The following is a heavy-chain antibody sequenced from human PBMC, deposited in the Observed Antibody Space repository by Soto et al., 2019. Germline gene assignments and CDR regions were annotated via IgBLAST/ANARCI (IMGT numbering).Heavy chain of an antibody. V-gene: IGHV3-30-3*01. Sequence: QVQLVESGGGVVQPGRSLRLSCAASGFTFSSYAMHWVRRAPGKGLEWVAVISYDGSNKYYADSVKGRFTISRDNSKNTLYLQMNSLRAEDTAVYYCARGLHYDFWSGPDAFDIWGQWTMVTVSS. D-gene: IGHD3-3*01. CDR2: ISYDGSNK. CDR1: GFTFSSYA. J-gene: IGHJ3*02. CDR3: ARGLHYDFWSGPDAFDI.